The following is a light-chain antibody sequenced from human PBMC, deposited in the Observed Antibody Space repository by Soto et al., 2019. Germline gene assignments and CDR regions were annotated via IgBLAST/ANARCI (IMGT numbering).Light chain of an antibody. CDR2: DTS. CDR1: QSISSW. Sequence: DIQMTHSPSTLSASVGDRVTITCRASQSISSWLAWYQQKPGKAPKLLIYDTSTLESGVPSRFSGGGSGTEFTLTISSLQPDDPATYYCQQYNTYSTFGQGTKVDIK. CDR3: QQYNTYST. J-gene: IGKJ1*01. V-gene: IGKV1-5*01.